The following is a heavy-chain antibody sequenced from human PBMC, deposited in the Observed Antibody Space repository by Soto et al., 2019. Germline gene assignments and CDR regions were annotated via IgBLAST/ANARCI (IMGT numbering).Heavy chain of an antibody. Sequence: SETLSLTCTVSGGSISSYYWSWIRQPPGKGLEWIGYIYYSGSTNYNPSLKSRVTIPVDTSRNQFSLKLSSVTAADTAVYYCARKGASFDYWGQGTLVTVSS. D-gene: IGHD3-16*01. V-gene: IGHV4-59*01. J-gene: IGHJ4*02. CDR3: ARKGASFDY. CDR2: IYYSGST. CDR1: GGSISSYY.